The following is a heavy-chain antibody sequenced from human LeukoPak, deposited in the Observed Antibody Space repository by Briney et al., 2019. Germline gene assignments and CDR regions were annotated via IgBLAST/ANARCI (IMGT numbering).Heavy chain of an antibody. CDR3: ARQGVRSGYDLVYFQH. CDR1: GYSFTSYW. D-gene: IGHD5-12*01. J-gene: IGHJ1*01. CDR2: IYPGDSDT. Sequence: GESLKISCKGSGYSFTSYWIGWVRQMPGKGLEWMGIIYPGDSDTRYSPSFQGQVTISADKSISTAYLQWSSLKASDTAMYYCARQGVRSGYDLVYFQHWGQGTLVTVSS. V-gene: IGHV5-51*01.